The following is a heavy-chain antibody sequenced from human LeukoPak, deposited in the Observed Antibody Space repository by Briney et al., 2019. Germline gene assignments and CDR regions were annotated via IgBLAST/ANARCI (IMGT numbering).Heavy chain of an antibody. J-gene: IGHJ4*02. D-gene: IGHD6-19*01. CDR1: GFTFSDYY. Sequence: PGGSLRLSCAASGFTFSDYYMSWIRQAPGKGLEMVSYISSSGSTIYYADSVKGRFTISRDNAKNSLYLQMNSLRAEDTAVYYCARTPFRYSSGWPPFFDYWGQGTLVTVSS. V-gene: IGHV3-11*01. CDR3: ARTPFRYSSGWPPFFDY. CDR2: ISSSGSTI.